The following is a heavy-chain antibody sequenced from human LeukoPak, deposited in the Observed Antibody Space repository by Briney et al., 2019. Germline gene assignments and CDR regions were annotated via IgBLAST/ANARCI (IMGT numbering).Heavy chain of an antibody. D-gene: IGHD6-19*01. V-gene: IGHV3-73*01. CDR3: AKDLGTSGWYCDY. J-gene: IGHJ4*02. CDR2: IRSKANNYAA. CDR1: GFTFSGSA. Sequence: GGSLRLSCAASGFTFSGSAVHWVRQASGKGLEWIGRIRSKANNYAAAYAASVKGRFTIFRDDSKNTAYLQMNSLGVEDTAVYYCAKDLGTSGWYCDYWGQGTLVTVSS.